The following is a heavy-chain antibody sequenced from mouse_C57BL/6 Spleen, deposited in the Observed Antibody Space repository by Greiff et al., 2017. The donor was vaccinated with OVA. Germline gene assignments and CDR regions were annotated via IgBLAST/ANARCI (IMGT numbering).Heavy chain of an antibody. Sequence: EVQLQQSGPELVKPGASVKIPCKASGYTFTDYNMAWVKQSHGKSLEWIGDINPNNGGTIYNQKFKGKATLTVDKSSSTAYMELRSLTSEDTAVYYCARIAGSSYYFDYWGQGTTLTVSS. J-gene: IGHJ2*01. CDR2: INPNNGGT. D-gene: IGHD1-1*01. CDR1: GYTFTDYN. CDR3: ARIAGSSYYFDY. V-gene: IGHV1-18*01.